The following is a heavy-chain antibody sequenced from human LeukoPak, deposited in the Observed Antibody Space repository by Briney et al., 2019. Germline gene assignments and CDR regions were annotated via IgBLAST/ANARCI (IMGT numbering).Heavy chain of an antibody. CDR1: GFTFDDYA. CDR2: VSGDGGTT. J-gene: IGHJ6*03. CDR3: AKVGGSYFYYYYMDV. Sequence: GGSLRLSCAASGFTFDDYAMHWVRQAPGKGLEWVSLVSGDGGTTYYADSVKGRFTISRDSSKNSLYLQMNSLRTEDTALYYCAKVGGSYFYYYYMDVWGKGTTITVSS. V-gene: IGHV3-43*02. D-gene: IGHD1-26*01.